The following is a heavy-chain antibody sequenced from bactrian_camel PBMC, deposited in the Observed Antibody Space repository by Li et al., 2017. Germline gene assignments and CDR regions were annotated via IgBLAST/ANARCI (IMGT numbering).Heavy chain of an antibody. J-gene: IGHJ4*01. CDR1: GYTYSNNC. Sequence: VQLVESGGGSVQPGGSLRLSCAASGYTYSNNCMGWFRQAPGKEREEVTFISTGLTTYYADSVKGRFTISQDNAKKTIDLQMNSLQPEDTAMYYCAATVWGERWCAGIQKYNYWGQGTQVTVS. CDR2: ISTGLTT. D-gene: IGHD5*01. V-gene: IGHV3S53*01. CDR3: AATVWGERWCAGIQKYNY.